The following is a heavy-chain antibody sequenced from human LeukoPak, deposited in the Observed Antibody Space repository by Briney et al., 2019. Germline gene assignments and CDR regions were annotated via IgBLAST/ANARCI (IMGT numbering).Heavy chain of an antibody. Sequence: GGSLRLLCAASAFTFSSYSMNWGGQAPGKGQQWVSSISSSSSYKHYADSVKGRFAISRDNAKHSLYLQINSLRAEDTAVYYCARVFTVIVVEGAFDIWGQGTMVTVSS. CDR1: AFTFSSYS. D-gene: IGHD3-22*01. J-gene: IGHJ3*02. CDR2: ISSSSSYK. CDR3: ARVFTVIVVEGAFDI. V-gene: IGHV3-21*01.